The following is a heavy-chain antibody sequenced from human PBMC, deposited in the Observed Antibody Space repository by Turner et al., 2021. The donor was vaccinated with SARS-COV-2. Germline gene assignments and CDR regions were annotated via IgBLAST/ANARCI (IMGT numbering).Heavy chain of an antibody. Sequence: ELQLGESGGVLVKHGGSLRLSCDASGFTFSSYSMNWVRQAPGKGLEWVESISSSSSYRYYADTVKGRFTNSRDNAKNSLYLQMNSLRAEDTAVYDCARDHRPVVVPAAKRAGSYYYGMDVWGQGTTVTVSS. V-gene: IGHV3-21*01. J-gene: IGHJ6*02. D-gene: IGHD2-2*01. CDR3: ARDHRPVVVPAAKRAGSYYYGMDV. CDR2: ISSSSSYR. CDR1: GFTFSSYS.